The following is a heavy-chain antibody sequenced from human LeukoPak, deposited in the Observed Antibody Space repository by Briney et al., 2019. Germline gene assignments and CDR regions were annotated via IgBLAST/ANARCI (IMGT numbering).Heavy chain of an antibody. CDR3: ARDMETYYDSSGSQY. Sequence: SETLSLTCTVSGGSISSSSYYWGWIRQPPGKGLEWIGYIYHSGSTYYNPSLKSRVTISVDRSKNQFSLKLSSVTAADTAVYYCARDMETYYDSSGSQYWGQGTLVTVSS. J-gene: IGHJ4*02. V-gene: IGHV4-39*07. CDR2: IYHSGST. CDR1: GGSISSSSYY. D-gene: IGHD3-22*01.